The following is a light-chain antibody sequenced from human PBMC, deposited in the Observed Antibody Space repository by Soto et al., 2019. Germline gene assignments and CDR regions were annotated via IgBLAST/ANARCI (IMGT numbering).Light chain of an antibody. V-gene: IGLV7-46*01. Sequence: QAVVTQEPSLTVSPGGRVTLTRGSSTGAVTSGHYPYWFQQKPGQAPRTLIYDTSNKHSWTPARFSGSLLGGKAALTLSGAQPEDEAEYYCLLSYSGARPVVFGGGTKLTVL. J-gene: IGLJ2*01. CDR2: DTS. CDR3: LLSYSGARPVV. CDR1: TGAVTSGHY.